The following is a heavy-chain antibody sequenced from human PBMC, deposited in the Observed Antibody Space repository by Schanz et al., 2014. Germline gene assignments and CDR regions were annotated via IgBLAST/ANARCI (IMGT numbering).Heavy chain of an antibody. V-gene: IGHV4-39*01. CDR1: GGSISSGESY. CDR2: VYFSGTT. J-gene: IGHJ5*02. D-gene: IGHD3-16*01. CDR3: ARHGGYYDVLNSFDI. Sequence: QLQLQESGPGLVKPSETLSLTCTVSGGSISSGESYWGWIRQSPEEGLQYIGGVYFSGTTAYSPSLKGRVTISVDTSKNQFSLRLTSVTAADTAVYFCARHGGYYDVLNSFDIWGQGTLVTVSS.